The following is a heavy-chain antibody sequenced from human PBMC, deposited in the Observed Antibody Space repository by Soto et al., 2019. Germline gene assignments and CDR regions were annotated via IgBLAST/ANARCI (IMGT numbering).Heavy chain of an antibody. V-gene: IGHV3-74*01. Sequence: GGSLRLSCAASGFTFRSYWMHWVRQAPGKGLVWVSRINSDGSSTSYADSVKGRFTISRDNAKNTLYLQMNSLRAEDTAVYYCARVGSGYYYYYYTDVWGKGTTVTVSS. CDR1: GFTFRSYW. J-gene: IGHJ6*03. D-gene: IGHD6-19*01. CDR3: ARVGSGYYYYYYTDV. CDR2: INSDGSST.